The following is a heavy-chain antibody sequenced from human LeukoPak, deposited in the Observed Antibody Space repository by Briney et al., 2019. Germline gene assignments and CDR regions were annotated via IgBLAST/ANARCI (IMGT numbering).Heavy chain of an antibody. Sequence: SETLSLTCTVSGGSISPYYWSWIRQPPGKGLEWIGYMSYSGITNYNPSLNSRVTISLDTSNNQFSLKLSSVTAADTAVYYCARSYGSGNYFDYWGQGTLVTVSS. V-gene: IGHV4-59*01. J-gene: IGHJ4*02. CDR1: GGSISPYY. CDR3: ARSYGSGNYFDY. CDR2: MSYSGIT. D-gene: IGHD3-10*01.